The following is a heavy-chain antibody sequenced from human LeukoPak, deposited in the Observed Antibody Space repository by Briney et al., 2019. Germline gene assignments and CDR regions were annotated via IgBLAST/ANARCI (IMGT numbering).Heavy chain of an antibody. CDR2: IYSGGST. D-gene: IGHD3-22*01. V-gene: IGHV3-66*01. J-gene: IGHJ4*02. Sequence: GGSLRLACAASGFTVGSNYMSWVRQAPGKGPEWVSVIYSGGSTYYADSVKGRFTISRDNSKNTLYLQMNSLRAEDTAVYYCASLSSGSTFDYWGQGTLVTVSS. CDR3: ASLSSGSTFDY. CDR1: GFTVGSNY.